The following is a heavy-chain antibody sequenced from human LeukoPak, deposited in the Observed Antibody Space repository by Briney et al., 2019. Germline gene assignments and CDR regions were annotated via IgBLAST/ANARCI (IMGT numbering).Heavy chain of an antibody. D-gene: IGHD1-1*01. CDR3: ASPSGRTKHYFDY. Sequence: ASVKVSCKASGYTFTDHYIHWMRQAPGQGLEWMGWINPNSGDTHYAQNFQDRVTLTRDTSISTAYMELITLRFDDAAVYYCASPSGRTKHYFDYWGQGTLVTVSS. J-gene: IGHJ4*02. V-gene: IGHV1-2*02. CDR1: GYTFTDHY. CDR2: INPNSGDT.